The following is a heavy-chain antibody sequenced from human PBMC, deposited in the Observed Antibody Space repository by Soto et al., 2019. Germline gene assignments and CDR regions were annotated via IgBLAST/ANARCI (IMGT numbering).Heavy chain of an antibody. CDR1: GYTFTHYY. J-gene: IGHJ4*02. Sequence: QVQLVQSGAEVRKPGASVKLSCQASGYTFTHYYIHWVRQAPGQGLEWLGIINPDTGTTSYAQPLQGRVTLTTDTSASTVYLELSGLAAEDTAVYYCASCPIYGGDSYFAYWGQGTLVTVSS. V-gene: IGHV1-46*04. CDR3: ASCPIYGGDSYFAY. D-gene: IGHD2-21*01. CDR2: INPDTGTT.